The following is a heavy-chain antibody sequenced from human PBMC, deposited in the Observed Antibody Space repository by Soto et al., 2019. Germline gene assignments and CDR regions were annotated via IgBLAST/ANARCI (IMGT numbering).Heavy chain of an antibody. V-gene: IGHV4-34*01. CDR2: INHSGST. CDR1: GGSFSGYY. CDR3: AIVVGLHMSYFVY. J-gene: IGHJ4*02. D-gene: IGHD5-12*01. Sequence: SETLSLTCAVYGGSFSGYYWSWIRQPPGKGLEWIGEINHSGSTNYNPSLKSRVTISVDTSKNQFSLKLSSVTAADTAVYYCAIVVGLHMSYFVYWGQGPRVTVS.